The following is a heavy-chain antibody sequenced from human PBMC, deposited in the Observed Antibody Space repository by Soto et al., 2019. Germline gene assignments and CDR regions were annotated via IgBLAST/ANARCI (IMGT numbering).Heavy chain of an antibody. CDR1: GFTFTSYT. V-gene: IGHV3-33*01. Sequence: QVQLVESGGGVVQPGGSLRLSCATSGFTFTSYTMHWVRQAPGKRLEWVATFWYDASGQKYADSVKGRFTISRNPSTSTLYLHMDSLRPEDTALYYCAFGSWNQYYFDYWGQEILVTVSS. D-gene: IGHD6-13*01. J-gene: IGHJ4*02. CDR3: AFGSWNQYYFDY. CDR2: FWYDASGQ.